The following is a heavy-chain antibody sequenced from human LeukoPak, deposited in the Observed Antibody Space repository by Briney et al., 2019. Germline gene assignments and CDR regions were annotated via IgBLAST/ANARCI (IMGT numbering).Heavy chain of an antibody. CDR1: GGSFSGYY. CDR2: INHSGST. CDR3: ARDFSGMDV. V-gene: IGHV4-34*01. D-gene: IGHD3-3*01. Sequence: SETLSLTCAVYGGSFSGYYWSWIRQPPGKGLEWIGEINHSGSTNYNPSLKSRVTISVDRSKNQFSLKLSSVTAADTAVYYCARDFSGMDVWGQGTTVTVPS. J-gene: IGHJ6*02.